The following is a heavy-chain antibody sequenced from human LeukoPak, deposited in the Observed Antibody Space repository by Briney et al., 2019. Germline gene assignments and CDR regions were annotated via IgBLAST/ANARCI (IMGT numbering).Heavy chain of an antibody. CDR2: INHSGST. Sequence: SETLSLTCAVYGGSFSGYYWSWIRQPPGKGLEWIGEINHSGSTNYNPSLKSRVTISVDTSKNQFSLKLSSVTAADTAVYYCARLDIVVVPAASHYYYMDVWGKGTTVTISS. J-gene: IGHJ6*03. CDR3: ARLDIVVVPAASHYYYMDV. CDR1: GGSFSGYY. V-gene: IGHV4-34*01. D-gene: IGHD2-2*01.